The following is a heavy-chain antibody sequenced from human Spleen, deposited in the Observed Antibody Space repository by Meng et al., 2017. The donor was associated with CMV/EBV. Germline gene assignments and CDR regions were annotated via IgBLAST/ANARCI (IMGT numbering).Heavy chain of an antibody. V-gene: IGHV3-23*01. Sequence: TSGFTFRNYGMSWVRQAPGRGLEWVSAISGGGGNTYYADSVRDRFTISRDNSKNTLYLRMNRLRAEDTAVYYCVPEVWFGELLYDYWGQGTLVTVSS. J-gene: IGHJ4*02. CDR2: ISGGGGNT. CDR3: VPEVWFGELLYDY. CDR1: GFTFRNYG. D-gene: IGHD3-10*01.